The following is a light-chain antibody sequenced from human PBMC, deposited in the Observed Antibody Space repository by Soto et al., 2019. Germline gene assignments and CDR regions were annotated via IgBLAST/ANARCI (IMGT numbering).Light chain of an antibody. Sequence: EIVMTQSPATLPVSPGERATLSCRASQSVSSNLAWYQQKPGQAPRLLIYGASTRATGIPARFSGSGSGTEFTLTISTLQSEDFAIYYCHQYNNWPLTFGPGTKVDIK. CDR1: QSVSSN. CDR2: GAS. J-gene: IGKJ3*01. CDR3: HQYNNWPLT. V-gene: IGKV3-15*01.